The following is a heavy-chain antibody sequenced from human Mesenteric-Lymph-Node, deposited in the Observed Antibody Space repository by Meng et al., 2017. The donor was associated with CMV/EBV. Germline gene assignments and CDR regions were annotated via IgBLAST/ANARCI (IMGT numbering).Heavy chain of an antibody. D-gene: IGHD1-26*01. V-gene: IGHV3-23*03. Sequence: GESLKISCAASGFTFTSYAMSWVRQAPGKGLEWVAITYSGGTSTHYADSVKGRFTVSRDNSKDTLYLQMNSLRVEDTAVYYCAKDYGSYLYDFYYYGMEVWGQGTTVTVSS. J-gene: IGHJ6*02. CDR2: TYSGGTST. CDR1: GFTFTSYA. CDR3: AKDYGSYLYDFYYYGMEV.